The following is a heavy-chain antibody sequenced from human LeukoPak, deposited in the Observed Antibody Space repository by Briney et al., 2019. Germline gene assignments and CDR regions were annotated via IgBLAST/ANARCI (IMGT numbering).Heavy chain of an antibody. J-gene: IGHJ2*01. CDR2: IYYSGST. D-gene: IGHD2-15*01. CDR1: GGSISSGGYS. Sequence: RTSQTLSLTCAVSGGSISSGGYSWSWIRQPPGKGLEWIGYIYYSGSTNYNPSLKSRLTISVDTSKNQFSLKLSSVTAADTAVYYCARTSDSVNWYFDLWGRGTLVTVSS. CDR3: ARTSDSVNWYFDL. V-gene: IGHV4-30-4*07.